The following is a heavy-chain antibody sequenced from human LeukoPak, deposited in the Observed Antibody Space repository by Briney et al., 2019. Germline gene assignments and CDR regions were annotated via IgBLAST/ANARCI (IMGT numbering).Heavy chain of an antibody. Sequence: GASVKVSCKASGYTFTSYGISWVRQAPGQGLEWMGWISAYSGDTNYAQKFQGRATMTTDTSTSTAYMELSSLRSEDTAVYYCARDISGIAAGGTDYWGQGTLVTVSS. CDR1: GYTFTSYG. D-gene: IGHD6-13*01. CDR3: ARDISGIAAGGTDY. CDR2: ISAYSGDT. V-gene: IGHV1-18*01. J-gene: IGHJ4*02.